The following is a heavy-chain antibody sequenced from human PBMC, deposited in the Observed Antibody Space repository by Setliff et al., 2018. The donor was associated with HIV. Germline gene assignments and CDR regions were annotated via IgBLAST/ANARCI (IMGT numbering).Heavy chain of an antibody. Sequence: LRFSCAASGFTFSNYAMHWVRQAPGEGLEWISFVSSSSGTFYYADSVKGRFTISRDNAKSSLFLQMNSLRADDTALYYCARGPSYYYDSSGYYFDSWGQGTLVTVSS. J-gene: IGHJ4*02. V-gene: IGHV3-48*03. CDR1: GFTFSNYA. D-gene: IGHD3-22*01. CDR2: VSSSSGTF. CDR3: ARGPSYYYDSSGYYFDS.